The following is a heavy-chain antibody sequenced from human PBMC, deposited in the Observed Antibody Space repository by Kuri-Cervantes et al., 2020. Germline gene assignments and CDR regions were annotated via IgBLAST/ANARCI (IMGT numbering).Heavy chain of an antibody. V-gene: IGHV4-39*07. J-gene: IGHJ3*02. CDR1: GGPISSSSYY. CDR3: ARVRWFRDDASDI. D-gene: IGHD3-10*01. CDR2: IYYSGST. Sequence: GSLRLSCTVSGGPISSSSYYWGWIRQPPGKGLEWIGSIYYSGSTYYNPSLKSRVTISVDTSKNQFSLKLSSVTAADTAVYYCARVRWFRDDASDIWGQGTMVTVSS.